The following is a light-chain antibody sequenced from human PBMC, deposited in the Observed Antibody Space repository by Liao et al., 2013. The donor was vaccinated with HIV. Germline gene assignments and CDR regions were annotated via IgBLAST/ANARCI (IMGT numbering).Light chain of an antibody. V-gene: IGLV3-1*01. CDR1: KLGDKF. CDR3: QAWDSSIWV. CDR2: QNY. Sequence: SYELTQPPSVSASPGQTASITCSGDKLGDKFVCWYQQKPGLSPVLVIYQNYKRPSGIPERFSGSNSGNTATLTISGTQAMDEADYYCQAWDSSIWVFGGGTKLTVL. J-gene: IGLJ3*02.